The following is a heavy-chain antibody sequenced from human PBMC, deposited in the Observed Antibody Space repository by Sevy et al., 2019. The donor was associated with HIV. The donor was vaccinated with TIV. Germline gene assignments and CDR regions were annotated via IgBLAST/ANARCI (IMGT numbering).Heavy chain of an antibody. CDR2: IYYSGIT. Sequence: SETLSLTCTVSGGSISSSSYYWGWIRQPPGKGLEWIGSIYYSGITYYNPSLKSRVTISVDTSKNQFSLKLSSVTAADTAVYYCARRPYDYVWGSYRKNSYYFDYWGQGTLVTVSS. CDR3: ARRPYDYVWGSYRKNSYYFDY. J-gene: IGHJ4*02. D-gene: IGHD3-16*02. CDR1: GGSISSSSYY. V-gene: IGHV4-39*01.